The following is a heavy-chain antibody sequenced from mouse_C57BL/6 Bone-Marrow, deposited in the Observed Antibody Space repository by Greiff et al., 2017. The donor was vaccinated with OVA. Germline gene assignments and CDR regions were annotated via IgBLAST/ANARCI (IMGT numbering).Heavy chain of an antibody. D-gene: IGHD3-2*02. J-gene: IGHJ3*01. CDR2: IYPGGGYT. CDR1: GYTFTNYW. V-gene: IGHV1-63*01. CDR3: ATDSSGYWFAY. Sequence: VQLKESGAELVRPGTSVKMSCKASGYTFTNYWIGWAKQRPGHGLEWIGDIYPGGGYTNYNEKFKGNATLTADKSSSTAYMQFSSLTSEDSAIYYCATDSSGYWFAYWGQGTLVTVSA.